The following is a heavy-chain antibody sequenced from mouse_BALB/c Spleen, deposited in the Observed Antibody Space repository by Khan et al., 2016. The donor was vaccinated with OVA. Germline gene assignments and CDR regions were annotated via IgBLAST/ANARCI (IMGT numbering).Heavy chain of an antibody. V-gene: IGHV1-7*01. D-gene: IGHD1-1*01. Sequence: VQLQQSGAELAKPGASVKMSCKASGYTFTSYWMHWVKQRPGQGLEWIGYIDPSTDYTEYNQKFKDKATLTADKSSSTAYMQLTSLTSEDSEVYYGVNHGSSSAWFTYWGQGTLVTVSA. CDR1: GYTFTSYW. J-gene: IGHJ3*01. CDR2: IDPSTDYT. CDR3: VNHGSSSAWFTY.